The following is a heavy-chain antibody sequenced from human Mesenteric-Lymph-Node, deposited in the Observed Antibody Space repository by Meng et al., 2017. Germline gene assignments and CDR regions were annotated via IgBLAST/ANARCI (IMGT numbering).Heavy chain of an antibody. D-gene: IGHD2-21*02. CDR3: ARATRVTGNTKDAYDI. Sequence: ASVKVSCKASGYTFTGYHMHWVRQAPGQGLESMGWINPNSGGTKYVNKFQGRVTMTRDTSISTAYMELSGLTSDDTAVYYCARATRVTGNTKDAYDIWGRGTMVTVSS. J-gene: IGHJ3*02. V-gene: IGHV1-2*02. CDR2: INPNSGGT. CDR1: GYTFTGYH.